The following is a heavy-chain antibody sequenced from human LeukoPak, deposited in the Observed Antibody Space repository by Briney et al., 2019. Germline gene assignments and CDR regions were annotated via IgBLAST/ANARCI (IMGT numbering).Heavy chain of an antibody. CDR2: ISSSGSTI. CDR1: GFTFSSYS. J-gene: IGHJ4*02. Sequence: GGSPRLSCAASGFTFSSYSMSWVRQAPGKGLEWVSYISSSGSTIYYADSVRGRFTISRDSAKNSLYLQMNSLRAEDTAVYYCARARSGYYFDYWGQGTLVTVSS. D-gene: IGHD1-14*01. V-gene: IGHV3-48*01. CDR3: ARARSGYYFDY.